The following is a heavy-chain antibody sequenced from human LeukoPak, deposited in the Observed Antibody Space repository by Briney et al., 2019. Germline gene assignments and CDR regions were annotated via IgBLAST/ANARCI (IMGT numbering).Heavy chain of an antibody. J-gene: IGHJ4*02. CDR2: IYSGGDT. CDR3: VRDRSASSDYYALGY. D-gene: IGHD3-22*01. CDR1: GFTGSSKY. V-gene: IGHV3-66*01. Sequence: GGSLRLSCAASGFTGSSKYMTWVRQAPGKGLEWLSVIYSGGDTYYADFVRGRFTISRDNSENMVFLQMRSLRAEDTAVYYCVRDRSASSDYYALGYWGQGTLVTVSS.